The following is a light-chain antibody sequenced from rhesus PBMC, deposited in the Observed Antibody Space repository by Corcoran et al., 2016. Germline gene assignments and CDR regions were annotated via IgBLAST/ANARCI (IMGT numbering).Light chain of an antibody. J-gene: IGKJ2*01. Sequence: DIQMTQSPSSLSASVGDRVTITCRASENVNNYLNWYQQQPGNAPKLLIYKASTLQSGVPSRFSGSGSWTDYTFTISSLQPEDVATYYCQHGYGTPYSFGQGTKVEIK. CDR1: ENVNNY. V-gene: IGKV1-74*01. CDR2: KAS. CDR3: QHGYGTPYS.